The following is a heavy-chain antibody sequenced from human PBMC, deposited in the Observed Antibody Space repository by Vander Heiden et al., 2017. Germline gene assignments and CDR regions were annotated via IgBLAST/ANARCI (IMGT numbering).Heavy chain of an antibody. Sequence: QVQLVEWGGGVVQPGKSLRLSCAASGCGSTSYYIHWVRQAPGRGLEWVAVVSYDATEKYYAESVKARFTISKDNSKNTVYLQMNSLRPDDTAIYFCAKDQGVVGLTPLDYWGQGTLVTVSS. V-gene: IGHV3-30*18. CDR3: AKDQGVVGLTPLDY. CDR2: VSYDATEK. J-gene: IGHJ4*02. D-gene: IGHD1-26*01. CDR1: GCGSTSYY.